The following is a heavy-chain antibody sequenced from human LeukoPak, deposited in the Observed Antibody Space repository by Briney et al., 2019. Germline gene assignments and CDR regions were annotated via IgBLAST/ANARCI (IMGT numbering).Heavy chain of an antibody. D-gene: IGHD3-22*01. J-gene: IGHJ4*02. V-gene: IGHV3-23*01. CDR3: AKTRGWSYYYDSSGYQNPAQFDY. CDR1: GFTFTNFD. CDR2: ISNGGDRA. Sequence: GGSLRLSCAASGFTFTNFDMVWVRQAPGKGLEWVSGISNGGDRAYYADSVKGRFTISRVNSKNTLFLQMNSLRAEDTAVYYCAKTRGWSYYYDSSGYQNPAQFDYWGQGVLVTVSS.